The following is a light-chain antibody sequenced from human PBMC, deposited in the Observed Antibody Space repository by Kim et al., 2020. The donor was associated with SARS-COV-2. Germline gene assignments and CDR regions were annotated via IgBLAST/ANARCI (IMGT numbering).Light chain of an antibody. CDR3: SSYAGSNNLV. CDR2: EVS. Sequence: GQSVTISCTGTSSDVGGYNYVSWYQQHPGKAPKLMIYEVSKRPSGVPDRFSGSKSGNTASLTVSGLQAEAEADYYCSSYAGSNNLVFGGGTKLTVL. V-gene: IGLV2-8*01. CDR1: SSDVGGYNY. J-gene: IGLJ2*01.